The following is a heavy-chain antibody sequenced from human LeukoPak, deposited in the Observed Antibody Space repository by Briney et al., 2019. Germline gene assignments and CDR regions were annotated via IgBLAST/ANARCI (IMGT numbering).Heavy chain of an antibody. CDR2: IIPILGIA. Sequence: GASVKVSCKASGGTFSSYAISWVRQAPGQGLEWMGRIIPILGIANYAQKFQGRVTITADKSTSTAYMELSSLRSEDTAVYYCARESMVRGVIYGTGDAFDIWGQGTMVTVSS. J-gene: IGHJ3*02. D-gene: IGHD3-10*01. V-gene: IGHV1-69*04. CDR1: GGTFSSYA. CDR3: ARESMVRGVIYGTGDAFDI.